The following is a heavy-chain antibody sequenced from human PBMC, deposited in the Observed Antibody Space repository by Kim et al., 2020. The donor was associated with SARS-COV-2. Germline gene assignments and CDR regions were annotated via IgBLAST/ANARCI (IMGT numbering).Heavy chain of an antibody. V-gene: IGHV1-8*01. J-gene: IGHJ5*02. CDR3: ARGLGGNNWFDP. Sequence: GYAQKFQGRVTMTRNTSISTAYMELSSLRSEDTAVYYCARGLGGNNWFDPWGQGTLVTVSS. D-gene: IGHD1-1*01.